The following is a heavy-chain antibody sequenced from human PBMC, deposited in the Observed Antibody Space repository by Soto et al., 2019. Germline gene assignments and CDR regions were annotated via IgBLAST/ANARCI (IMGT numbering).Heavy chain of an antibody. V-gene: IGHV1-69*13. D-gene: IGHD2-2*01. CDR3: ARAKGYGSTSRSQDY. J-gene: IGHJ4*02. Sequence: GASVKVSCKASGGTFSSYAISWVRQAPGQGLEWMGGIIPIFGTANYAQKFQGRVTITADESTSTAYMELSSLRSEDTAVYYCARAKGYGSTSRSQDYWGQGTLVTVSS. CDR1: GGTFSSYA. CDR2: IIPIFGTA.